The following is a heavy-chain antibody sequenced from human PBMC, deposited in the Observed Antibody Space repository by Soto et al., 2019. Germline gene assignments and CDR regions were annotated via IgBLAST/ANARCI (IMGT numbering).Heavy chain of an antibody. V-gene: IGHV4-4*07. J-gene: IGHJ6*02. Sequence: QVQLQESGPGLVKPSETLSLTCTVSGASISSYYCCWIRQPAGKGLERIGRIYTSGSTNYNPSLKSRVTMSVDTSKNQFPLKLSSVTAADTGVYYCAREGGTYPYYYYAMDVWGQGATVTVSS. CDR3: AREGGTYPYYYYAMDV. CDR2: IYTSGST. CDR1: GASISSYY. D-gene: IGHD1-26*01.